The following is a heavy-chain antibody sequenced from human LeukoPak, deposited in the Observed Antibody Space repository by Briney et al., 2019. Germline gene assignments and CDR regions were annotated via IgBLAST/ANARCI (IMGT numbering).Heavy chain of an antibody. V-gene: IGHV3-53*01. D-gene: IGHD1-26*01. CDR1: GFTVSNNR. CDR3: VREREGSNSEH. CDR2: IYSDGNT. Sequence: GGSLRLSCAASGFTVSNNRLSWVRQAPGMGLEWVSTIYSDGNTYYPDSVKGRFTISRDGSKNTLYLQLNSLRTEDTAIYYCVREREGSNSEHWGQGTLVTVSS. J-gene: IGHJ1*01.